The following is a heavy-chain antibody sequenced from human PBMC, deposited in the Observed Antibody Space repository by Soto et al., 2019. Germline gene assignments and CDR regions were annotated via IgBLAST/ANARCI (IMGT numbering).Heavy chain of an antibody. J-gene: IGHJ4*02. V-gene: IGHV3-30-3*01. CDR1: GFTFSSYA. CDR3: ARDPLLVRRFLEGTYFDY. CDR2: ISYDGSNK. Sequence: QVQLVESGGGVVQPGRSLRLSCAASGFTFSSYAMHWVRQAPGKGLEWVAVISYDGSNKYYADSVKGRFTISRDNSKNTLYLQMNSLRAEDTAVYYCARDPLLVRRFLEGTYFDYWGQGTLVTVSS. D-gene: IGHD3-3*01.